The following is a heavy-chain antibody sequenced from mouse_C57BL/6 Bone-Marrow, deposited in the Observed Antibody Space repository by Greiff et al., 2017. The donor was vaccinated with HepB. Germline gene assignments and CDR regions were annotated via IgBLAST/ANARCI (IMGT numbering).Heavy chain of an antibody. D-gene: IGHD2-4*01. CDR2: FYPGSGSI. CDR3: ARPPPCDYDVFAD. V-gene: IGHV1-62-2*01. J-gene: IGHJ3*01. CDR1: GYTFTEYT. Sequence: LVESGAELVKPGASVKLSCKASGYTFTEYTIHWVKQRSGQGLEWIGWFYPGSGSIKYNEKFKDKATLTADKSSSTVYMELIRVTSDDSAVYFFARPPPCDYDVFADWGQGTLVTVSA.